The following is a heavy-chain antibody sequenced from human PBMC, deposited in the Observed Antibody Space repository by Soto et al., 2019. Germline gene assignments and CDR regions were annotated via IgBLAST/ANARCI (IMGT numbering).Heavy chain of an antibody. CDR2: IYTSGST. CDR1: GGSISSYY. D-gene: IGHD5-18*01. Sequence: QVQLQESGPGLVKPSETLSLTCTVSGGSISSYYWSWIRQPAGKGLEWIGRIYTSGSTNYNPSLKSRVTMSVDTSKNQFSLKLSSVTAADTAVYYCARVRTGSYGPRGPYYYGMDVWGQGTTVTVSS. J-gene: IGHJ6*02. V-gene: IGHV4-4*07. CDR3: ARVRTGSYGPRGPYYYGMDV.